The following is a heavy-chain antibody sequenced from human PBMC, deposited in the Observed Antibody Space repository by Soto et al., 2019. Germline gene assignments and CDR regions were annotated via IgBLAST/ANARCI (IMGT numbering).Heavy chain of an antibody. D-gene: IGHD3-22*01. V-gene: IGHV4-30-4*01. Sequence: SETLSLTCTVSGGSISSGDYYCSWIRQPPGKGLECIGYIYYSVITYYNPSLKSRVTISVDTSKNQFSLKLSSVTAADTAVYYCDRVHFYDSSGRSYYSEYWGQGPRVTVAS. CDR3: DRVHFYDSSGRSYYSEY. J-gene: IGHJ4*02. CDR1: GGSISSGDYY. CDR2: IYYSVIT.